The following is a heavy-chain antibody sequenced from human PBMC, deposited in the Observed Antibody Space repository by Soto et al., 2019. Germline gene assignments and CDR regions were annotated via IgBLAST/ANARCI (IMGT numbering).Heavy chain of an antibody. CDR3: ARTPDILLVPPAIVFDY. Sequence: SGPTLVNPTQTLTLTCTFSGFSLSTSGMCVSWIRQPPGKALEWLARIDWDDDKYYNTSLKTRLTISKDTSKHQVVLTMTNMDPVDTATYFCARTPDILLVPPAIVFDYWGQGTLVTVSS. CDR1: GFSLSTSGMC. V-gene: IGHV2-70*11. D-gene: IGHD2-2*01. CDR2: IDWDDDK. J-gene: IGHJ4*02.